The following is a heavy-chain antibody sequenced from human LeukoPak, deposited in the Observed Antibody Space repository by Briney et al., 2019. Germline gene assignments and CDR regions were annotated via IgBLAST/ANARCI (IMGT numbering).Heavy chain of an antibody. V-gene: IGHV1-69*05. CDR3: ARTDIVVVVAARMDAFDI. CDR2: IIPIFGTA. Sequence: SVKVSCKASGGTFSGYAISWVRQAPGQGLEWMGGIIPIFGTANYAQKFQGRVTITTDESTSTAYMELSSLRSEDTAVYYCARTDIVVVVAARMDAFDIWGQGTMVTVSS. CDR1: GGTFSGYA. D-gene: IGHD2-15*01. J-gene: IGHJ3*02.